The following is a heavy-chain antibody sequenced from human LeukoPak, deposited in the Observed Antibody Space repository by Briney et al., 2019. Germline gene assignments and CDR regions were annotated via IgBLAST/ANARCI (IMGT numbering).Heavy chain of an antibody. CDR2: IYYSGST. D-gene: IGHD1-7*01. J-gene: IGHJ4*02. CDR1: GGSISSSSYY. Sequence: RTSETLSLTCTVSGGSISSSSYYWGWIRQPPGKGLEWIGSIYYSGSTYYNPSLKSRVTISVDTSKNQFSLKLSSVTAADTAVYYCARYNWNYDAAYWGQGTLVTVSS. CDR3: ARYNWNYDAAY. V-gene: IGHV4-39*07.